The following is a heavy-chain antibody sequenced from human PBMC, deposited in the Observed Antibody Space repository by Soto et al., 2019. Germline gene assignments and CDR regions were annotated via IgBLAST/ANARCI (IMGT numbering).Heavy chain of an antibody. Sequence: VKVSCKASGYTFTSYGISWVRQAPGQGLEWMGWISAYNGNTNYAQKLQGRVTMTTDTSTSTAYMELRSLRSDDTAVYYCAGTSPFKRFLGGMDVWGQGTTVTVSS. CDR2: ISAYNGNT. CDR3: AGTSPFKRFLGGMDV. D-gene: IGHD3-3*01. CDR1: GYTFTSYG. V-gene: IGHV1-18*01. J-gene: IGHJ6*02.